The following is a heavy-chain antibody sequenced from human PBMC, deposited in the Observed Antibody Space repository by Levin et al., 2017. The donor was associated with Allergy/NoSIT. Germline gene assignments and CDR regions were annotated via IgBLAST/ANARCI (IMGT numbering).Heavy chain of an antibody. Sequence: GESLKISCAASGFTFSSYGMHWVRQAPGKGLEWVAVISYDGSNKYYADSVKGRFTISRDNSKNTLYLQMNSLRAEDTAVYYCASSATVAGTGNWYFDLWGRGTLVTVSS. CDR3: ASSATVAGTGNWYFDL. V-gene: IGHV3-30*03. J-gene: IGHJ2*01. CDR2: ISYDGSNK. CDR1: GFTFSSYG. D-gene: IGHD6-19*01.